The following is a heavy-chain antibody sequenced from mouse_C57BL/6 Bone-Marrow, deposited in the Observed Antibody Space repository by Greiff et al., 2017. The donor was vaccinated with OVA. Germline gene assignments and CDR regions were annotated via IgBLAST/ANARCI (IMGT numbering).Heavy chain of an antibody. V-gene: IGHV1-5*01. Sequence: EVQLQQSGTVLARPGASVKMSCKTSRYTFTSYWMHWVKQRTGQGLEWIGAIYPGNSDTSYNQKFKGKAKLTAVTSASTAYMELSSLTNEDSAVYYCPLLLLDGSSYEFAYWGQGTLVTVSA. CDR2: IYPGNSDT. D-gene: IGHD1-1*01. J-gene: IGHJ3*01. CDR1: RYTFTSYW. CDR3: PLLLLDGSSYEFAY.